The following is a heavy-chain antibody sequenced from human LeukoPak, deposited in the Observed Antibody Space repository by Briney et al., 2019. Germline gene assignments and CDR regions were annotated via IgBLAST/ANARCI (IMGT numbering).Heavy chain of an antibody. CDR1: GGSISSGGYY. CDR2: IYYSGST. V-gene: IGHV4-31*03. Sequence: SQTLSLTCTVSGGSISSGGYYWSWIRQHPGKGLEWIGYIYYSGSTYYNPSLKSRVTISVDTSKNQFSLKLSSVTAADTAVYYCARTLHIVVVTAKTPYNWFDPWGQETLVTVSS. D-gene: IGHD2-21*02. CDR3: ARTLHIVVVTAKTPYNWFDP. J-gene: IGHJ5*02.